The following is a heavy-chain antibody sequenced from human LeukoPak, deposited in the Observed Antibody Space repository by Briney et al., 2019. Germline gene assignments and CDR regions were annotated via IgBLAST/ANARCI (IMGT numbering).Heavy chain of an antibody. J-gene: IGHJ6*03. Sequence: GGSLRLSCAASGFTVSSQCMSWVRQAPGQGLEWGANVNQAGTEKYYVDYVKGRFTISRDNDENSLYLQMNSLRAEDTAVYYCARAYSGTYGLGYYYMDVWGKGTTVTVSS. CDR1: GFTVSSQC. CDR2: VNQAGTEK. CDR3: ARAYSGTYGLGYYYMDV. D-gene: IGHD1-26*01. V-gene: IGHV3-7*01.